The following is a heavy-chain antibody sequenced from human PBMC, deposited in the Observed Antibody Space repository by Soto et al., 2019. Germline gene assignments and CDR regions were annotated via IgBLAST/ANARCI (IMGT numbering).Heavy chain of an antibody. CDR3: ARHDAAVAGIHAFDI. J-gene: IGHJ3*02. CDR2: IYYSGST. CDR1: GGSISSYY. Sequence: PSETLSLTCTVSGGSISSYYWSWIRQPPGKGLEWIGYIYYSGSTNYSPSLKSRVTISVDASKNQFSLKLSSVTAADTAVYYCARHDAAVAGIHAFDIWGPGTMVNVSS. D-gene: IGHD6-19*01. V-gene: IGHV4-59*08.